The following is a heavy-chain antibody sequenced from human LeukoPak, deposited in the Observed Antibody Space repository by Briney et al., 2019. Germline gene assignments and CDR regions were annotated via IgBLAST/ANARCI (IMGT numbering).Heavy chain of an antibody. CDR1: GFTFSSYT. J-gene: IGHJ4*02. CDR2: IATGDGNT. Sequence: GGSLRLSCTASGFTFSSYTMTWVRQAPGKGLKWVSTIATGDGNTYYADSVKGRFTVSRDDSKNTLYLQMNSLRAEDTAVYYCAKDGGLWVSAHWGDSWGRGTLVTVSS. D-gene: IGHD7-27*01. CDR3: AKDGGLWVSAHWGDS. V-gene: IGHV3-23*01.